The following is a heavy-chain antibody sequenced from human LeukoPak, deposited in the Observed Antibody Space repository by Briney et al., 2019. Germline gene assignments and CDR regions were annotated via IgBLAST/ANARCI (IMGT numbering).Heavy chain of an antibody. J-gene: IGHJ3*02. CDR3: AREANAFDI. V-gene: IGHV3-30-3*01. Sequence: GGSLRLSCAAPGFTFNTYIMHWVRQAPGKGLEWVAGLSQDGSNQYYADSVKGRFTISRDNSKNTLYVQMNSLTIDDTAVYFCAREANAFDIWGQGTMVTVSS. CDR1: GFTFNTYI. CDR2: LSQDGSNQ.